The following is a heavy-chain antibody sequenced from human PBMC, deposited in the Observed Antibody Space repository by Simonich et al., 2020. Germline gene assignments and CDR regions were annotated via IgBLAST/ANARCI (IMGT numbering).Heavy chain of an antibody. V-gene: IGHV1-18*01. Sequence: QVQLVQSGAEVKKPGASVKVSCKASGYTFTSYGISWVRQAPGQGLEWVGGISAYNGTTNYAQKLQGRVTMTTDTSTSTAYMELRSLRSDDTAVYYCARASRGTWWYYYFDYWGQGTLVTVSS. CDR2: ISAYNGTT. CDR3: ARASRGTWWYYYFDY. D-gene: IGHD2-15*01. CDR1: GYTFTSYG. J-gene: IGHJ4*02.